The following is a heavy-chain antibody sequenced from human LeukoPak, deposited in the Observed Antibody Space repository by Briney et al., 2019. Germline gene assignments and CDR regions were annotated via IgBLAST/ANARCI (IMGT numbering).Heavy chain of an antibody. CDR3: ARAMRSGYDY. CDR2: IKGDGSVQ. J-gene: IGHJ4*02. D-gene: IGHD5-12*01. Sequence: PGGSLRLSCVASGFTFSTSWMNWVRQAPGKGLEWVANIKGDGSVQSYVDSVKGRFTISRDNAKNSLFLQMNNLRDEDTAVYYCARAMRSGYDYWGQGTLVTVSS. V-gene: IGHV3-7*02. CDR1: GFTFSTSW.